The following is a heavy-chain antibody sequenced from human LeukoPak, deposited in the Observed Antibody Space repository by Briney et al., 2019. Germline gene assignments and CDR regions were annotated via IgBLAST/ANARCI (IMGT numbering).Heavy chain of an antibody. CDR1: GFTFSSYA. D-gene: IGHD1-20*01. CDR2: ISGSGGST. J-gene: IGHJ6*03. Sequence: GGSPRLSRAASGFTFSSYAMSWVRQAPGKGLEWVSAISGSGGSTYYADSVKGRFTISRDNSKNTLYLQMNSLRAEDTAVYYCAKEYNWNPGAPSFMDVWGKGTTVTVSS. V-gene: IGHV3-23*01. CDR3: AKEYNWNPGAPSFMDV.